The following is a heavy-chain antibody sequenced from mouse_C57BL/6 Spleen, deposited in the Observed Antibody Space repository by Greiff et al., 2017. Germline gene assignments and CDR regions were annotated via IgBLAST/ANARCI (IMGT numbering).Heavy chain of an antibody. D-gene: IGHD1-1*01. V-gene: IGHV1-50*01. J-gene: IGHJ2*01. Sequence: VQLQQPGAELVKPGASVKLSCKASGYTFTSYWMQWVKQRPGQGLEWIGEIDPSDSFTNYNQKFKGKATLTVDTSSSTAYMQLSSLTSEDSAVYYCARVHYYGSSPYYFDYWGQGTTLTVSS. CDR2: IDPSDSFT. CDR3: ARVHYYGSSPYYFDY. CDR1: GYTFTSYW.